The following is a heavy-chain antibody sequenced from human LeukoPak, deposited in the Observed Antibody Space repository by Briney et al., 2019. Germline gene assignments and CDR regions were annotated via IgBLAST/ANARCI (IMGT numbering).Heavy chain of an antibody. CDR3: ARGTDPDYYDSSGYYDY. Sequence: GASVKVSCKASGGTFISYAISWVRQAPGQGLEWMGGIIPIFGTANYAQKFQGRVTITADESTSTAYMELSSLRSEDTAVYYCARGTDPDYYDSSGYYDYWGQGTLVTVSS. J-gene: IGHJ4*02. D-gene: IGHD3-22*01. V-gene: IGHV1-69*01. CDR2: IIPIFGTA. CDR1: GGTFISYA.